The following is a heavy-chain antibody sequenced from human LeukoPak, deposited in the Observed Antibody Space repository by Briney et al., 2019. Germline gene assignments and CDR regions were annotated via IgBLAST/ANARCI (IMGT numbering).Heavy chain of an antibody. J-gene: IGHJ4*02. CDR3: TKDRAAVYFFDY. Sequence: GGSLRLSCAASGFTFSSYAMSWVRQAPGKGLEWVSGISGSGGFTYYADSVKGRFTISRDSSKDTLYLQMNSLRAEDTAVYYCTKDRAAVYFFDYWGQGTLVTVSS. CDR2: ISGSGGFT. V-gene: IGHV3-23*01. D-gene: IGHD3-9*01. CDR1: GFTFSSYA.